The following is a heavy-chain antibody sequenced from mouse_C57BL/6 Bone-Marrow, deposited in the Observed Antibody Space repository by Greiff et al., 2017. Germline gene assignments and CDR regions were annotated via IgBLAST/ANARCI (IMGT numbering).Heavy chain of an antibody. D-gene: IGHD1-1*01. V-gene: IGHV1-54*01. Sequence: QVQLQQSGAELVRPGTSVKVSCKASGYAFTNYLIEWVKQRPGQGLEWIGVINPGSGGTNYNEKFKGKATLTADKSSSTAYMQLSSLTSEDSAVYFCARFYYYGSSLFDYWDQGTTLTVSS. CDR2: INPGSGGT. CDR1: GYAFTNYL. J-gene: IGHJ2*01. CDR3: ARFYYYGSSLFDY.